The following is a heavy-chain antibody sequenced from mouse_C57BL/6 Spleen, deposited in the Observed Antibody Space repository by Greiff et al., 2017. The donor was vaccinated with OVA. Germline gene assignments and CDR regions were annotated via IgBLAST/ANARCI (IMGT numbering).Heavy chain of an antibody. J-gene: IGHJ3*01. D-gene: IGHD3-2*02. CDR1: GFTFSSYA. CDR2: ISSGGDYI. CDR3: TRDPGSGYPCAY. Sequence: EVMLVESGEGLVKPGGSLKLSCAASGFTFSSYAMSWVRQTPEKRLEWVAYISSGGDYIYYADTVKGRFTISRDNARNTLYLQMSSLKSEDTAMYYCTRDPGSGYPCAYWGQGTLVTVSA. V-gene: IGHV5-9-1*02.